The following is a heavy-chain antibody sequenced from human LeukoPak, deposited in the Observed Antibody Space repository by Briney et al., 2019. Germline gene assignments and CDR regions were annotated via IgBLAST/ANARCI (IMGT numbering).Heavy chain of an antibody. V-gene: IGHV3-48*02. CDR3: ARNPGGIGDY. CDR2: ISGSSSST. D-gene: IGHD4-23*01. CDR1: GFTFSIYS. J-gene: IGHJ4*02. Sequence: PGGSLRLSCAASGFTFSIYSMNWVRQVPGKGLEWVSFISGSSSSTFYADSVKGRFTVSRDNAKNSLYLQMNSLRDEDTAVYYCARNPGGIGDYWGQGTLVTVSS.